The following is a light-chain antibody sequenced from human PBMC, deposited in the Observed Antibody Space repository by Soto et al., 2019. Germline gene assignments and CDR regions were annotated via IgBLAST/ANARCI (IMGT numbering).Light chain of an antibody. Sequence: EIVLTQSPATLSLSPGERATLSCRASQRISGYVAWYQQKPGQAPRLLIYDASNRATGIPVRFSGSGSGTDYALTITNLEPEDFAIYYCQQRSNWLWTFGQGTKVDIK. V-gene: IGKV3-11*01. CDR1: QRISGY. CDR2: DAS. J-gene: IGKJ1*01. CDR3: QQRSNWLWT.